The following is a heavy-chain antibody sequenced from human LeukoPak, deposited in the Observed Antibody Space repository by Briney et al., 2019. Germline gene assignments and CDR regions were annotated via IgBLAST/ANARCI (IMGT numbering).Heavy chain of an antibody. V-gene: IGHV1-18*01. CDR3: ARDPPLLYDYGGNNAFDI. CDR1: GYTFTSYG. Sequence: GASVKVSCKASGYTFTSYGISWVRQAPGQGLEWMGWISAYNGNTNYAQKFQGRVTMTRDTSTSTVYMELSSLRSEDTAVYYCARDPPLLYDYGGNNAFDIWGQGTMVTVSS. CDR2: ISAYNGNT. D-gene: IGHD4-23*01. J-gene: IGHJ3*02.